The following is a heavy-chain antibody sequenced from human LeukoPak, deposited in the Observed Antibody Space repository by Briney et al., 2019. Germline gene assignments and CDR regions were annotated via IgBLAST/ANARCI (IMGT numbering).Heavy chain of an antibody. CDR1: GFTVSSNY. CDR3: ARNYGSGSPDAFDI. CDR2: IYSGGST. V-gene: IGHV3-53*01. Sequence: GGSLRLSCAASGFTVSSNYMSWVRQAPGKGLEWVSVIYSGGSTYYADSVEGRFTISRDNSKNTLYLQMNSLRAEDTAVYYCARNYGSGSPDAFDIWGQGTMVTVSS. D-gene: IGHD3-10*01. J-gene: IGHJ3*02.